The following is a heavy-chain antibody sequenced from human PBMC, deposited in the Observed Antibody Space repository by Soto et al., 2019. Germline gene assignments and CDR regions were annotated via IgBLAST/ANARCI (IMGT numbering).Heavy chain of an antibody. Sequence: SGPTLVNPTQTLTLTCTFSGFSFSINGVAVGWIRQPPGQALEWLALIYWDDDQRYNPSLKNRLTITKDTSRNQDVLTMTNMDPVDTATYYCAHKRDVSRGFKSWGQGTLVTVSS. J-gene: IGHJ5*01. CDR1: GFSFSINGVA. V-gene: IGHV2-5*02. CDR3: AHKRDVSRGFKS. CDR2: IYWDDDQ.